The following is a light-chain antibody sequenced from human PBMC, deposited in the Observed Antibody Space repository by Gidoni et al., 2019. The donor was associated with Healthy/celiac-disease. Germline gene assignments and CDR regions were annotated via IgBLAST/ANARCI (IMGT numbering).Light chain of an antibody. V-gene: IGKV4-1*01. CDR3: QQYYSTPRT. CDR2: WAS. J-gene: IGKJ1*01. CDR1: QCVLYSSNNKNY. Sequence: DILMTQSPDSLAVSLGERATINCKSSQCVLYSSNNKNYLDWYQQKPGQPPKLLIYWASTRESGVPDRFSCSGSGTDFTLTISSLQAEDVAVYYCQQYYSTPRTFGQGTKVEIK.